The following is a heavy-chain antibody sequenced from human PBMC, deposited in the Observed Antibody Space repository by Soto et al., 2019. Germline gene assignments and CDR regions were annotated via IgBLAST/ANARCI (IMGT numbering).Heavy chain of an antibody. Sequence: GGSLRLSCATSGLTFSNYAMSWVRQAPGGGLEWVSSMSGSSSTTYYADSVRGRFTISRDRSKTTLYLQMSSLRAEDTALYYCAKNQARELPRVIDFWGQGTLVTVSS. V-gene: IGHV3-23*01. CDR1: GLTFSNYA. CDR3: AKNQARELPRVIDF. J-gene: IGHJ4*02. D-gene: IGHD1-7*01. CDR2: MSGSSSTT.